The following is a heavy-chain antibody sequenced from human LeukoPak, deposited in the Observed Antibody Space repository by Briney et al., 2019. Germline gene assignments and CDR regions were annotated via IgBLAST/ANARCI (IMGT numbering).Heavy chain of an antibody. Sequence: PGGSLRLSCAASGFTFSSYAMHWVRQAPGKGLEWVAVISYDGSNKYYADSVKDRFTISRDNSKNTLYLQMNSLRAEDTAVYYCASMTNRPYYYDSSGYKDWFDPWGQGTLVTVSS. CDR1: GFTFSSYA. D-gene: IGHD3-22*01. J-gene: IGHJ5*02. CDR2: ISYDGSNK. V-gene: IGHV3-30-3*01. CDR3: ASMTNRPYYYDSSGYKDWFDP.